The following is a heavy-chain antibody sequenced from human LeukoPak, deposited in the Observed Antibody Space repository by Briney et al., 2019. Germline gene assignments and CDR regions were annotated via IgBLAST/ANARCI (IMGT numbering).Heavy chain of an antibody. V-gene: IGHV1-69*05. CDR2: IIPIFGTA. CDR3: ARVQGSSGWYIFDY. CDR1: GATFSSYA. D-gene: IGHD6-19*01. Sequence: SVKVSCKASGATFSSYAISWVRQAPGQGLEWMGGIIPIFGTANYAQNLQGRVTMTTDTSTSTAYMELRSLRSDDTAVYYCARVQGSSGWYIFDYWGKGTLVTVSS. J-gene: IGHJ4*02.